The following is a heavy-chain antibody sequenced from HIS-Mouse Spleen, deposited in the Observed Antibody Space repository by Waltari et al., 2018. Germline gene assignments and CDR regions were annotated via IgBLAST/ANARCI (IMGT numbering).Heavy chain of an antibody. J-gene: IGHJ3*02. CDR1: GFTFSSYA. CDR3: AKDSPYSSGWYETLGDAFDI. CDR2: ISYDGSNK. V-gene: IGHV3-30-3*01. Sequence: QVQLVESGGGVVQPGRSLRLSCAASGFTFSSYAMHWVRQAPGKGLGWVAVISYDGSNKYYADSGKGRFTISRDNSKNTLYLQMNSLRAEDTAVYYCAKDSPYSSGWYETLGDAFDIWGQGTMVTVSS. D-gene: IGHD6-19*01.